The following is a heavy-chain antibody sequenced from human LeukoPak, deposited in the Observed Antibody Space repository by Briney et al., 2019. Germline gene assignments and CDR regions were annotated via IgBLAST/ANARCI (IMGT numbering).Heavy chain of an antibody. CDR2: ISSSGSTI. Sequence: GGSLRLSCAAFGFTFSSYEMNWVRQAPGKGLEWVSYISSSGSTIYYADSVKGRFTISRDNAKDSLYLQMNSLRAEDTAVYYCARTWGSSSWYPDAFDIWGQGTMVTVSS. J-gene: IGHJ3*02. CDR3: ARTWGSSSWYPDAFDI. V-gene: IGHV3-48*03. CDR1: GFTFSSYE. D-gene: IGHD6-13*01.